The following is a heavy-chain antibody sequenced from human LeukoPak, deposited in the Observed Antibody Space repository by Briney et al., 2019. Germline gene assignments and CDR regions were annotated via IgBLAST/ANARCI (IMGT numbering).Heavy chain of an antibody. CDR1: GYTFTGYY. V-gene: IGHV1-2*02. CDR3: ARVQQLAWTVWYIDY. CDR2: INPNSGGT. D-gene: IGHD6-6*01. Sequence: ASVKVSCKASGYTFTGYYMHWVRQAPGQGLEWMGWINPNSGGTNYAQKFQGRVTMTRDTSISTAYMELSRLRSDDTAVYYCARVQQLAWTVWYIDYWGQGTLVTVSS. J-gene: IGHJ4*02.